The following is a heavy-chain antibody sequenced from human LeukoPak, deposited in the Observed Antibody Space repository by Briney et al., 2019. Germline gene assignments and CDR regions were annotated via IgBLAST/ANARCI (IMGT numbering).Heavy chain of an antibody. CDR2: ISASGGST. Sequence: GGSLRLSCAASGFTFSSYAMSWVRQAPGKGLEWVSAISASGGSTYYADSMKGRFTISRDNSKNTLYLQMNSLRAEDTAVYYCAKAYSSSDYYYMDVWGKGTTVTVSS. CDR3: AKAYSSSDYYYMDV. CDR1: GFTFSSYA. J-gene: IGHJ6*03. D-gene: IGHD6-6*01. V-gene: IGHV3-23*01.